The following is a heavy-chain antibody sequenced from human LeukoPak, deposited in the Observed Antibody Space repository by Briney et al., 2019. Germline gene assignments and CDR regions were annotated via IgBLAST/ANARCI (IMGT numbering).Heavy chain of an antibody. CDR2: ISWNSGSI. J-gene: IGHJ4*02. CDR1: GFTFDDYA. Sequence: GRSLRLSCAASGFTFDDYARHWVRQAPGKGLEWVSGISWNSGSIGYADSVKGRFTISRDNAKNSLYLQMNSLRAEDTALYYCAKDSFYSSRWLFDYWGQGTLVTVSS. D-gene: IGHD6-19*01. V-gene: IGHV3-9*01. CDR3: AKDSFYSSRWLFDY.